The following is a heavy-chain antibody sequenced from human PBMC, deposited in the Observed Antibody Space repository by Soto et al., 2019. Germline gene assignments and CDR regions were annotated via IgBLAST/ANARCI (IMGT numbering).Heavy chain of an antibody. V-gene: IGHV3-74*01. J-gene: IGHJ3*02. Sequence: GGSLRLSCAASGFTFSSYWMHWVRQAPGKGLVWVSRINSDGSSTSYADSVKGQFNISRDNAKNTLYLQMNSLRAEDTAVYYCARGSSWYNDAFDIWGQGTMVTVSS. CDR3: ARGSSWYNDAFDI. CDR2: INSDGSST. D-gene: IGHD6-13*01. CDR1: GFTFSSYW.